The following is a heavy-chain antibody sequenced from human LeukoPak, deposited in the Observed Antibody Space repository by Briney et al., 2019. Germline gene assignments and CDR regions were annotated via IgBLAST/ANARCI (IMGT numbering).Heavy chain of an antibody. D-gene: IGHD5-24*01. Sequence: XGSLRLSCAASGFTFRNYWMHWVRQAPGKGLVWVSRVKGDGSFTDCADSVKGRFTISRDNAKNTLYLQIYSLRAEDTAAYYCVRDGDDYNFDYWGQGSLVTVSS. CDR2: VKGDGSFT. CDR3: VRDGDDYNFDY. J-gene: IGHJ4*02. V-gene: IGHV3-74*01. CDR1: GFTFRNYW.